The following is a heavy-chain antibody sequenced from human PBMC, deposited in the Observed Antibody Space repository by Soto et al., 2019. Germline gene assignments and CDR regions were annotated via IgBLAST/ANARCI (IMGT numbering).Heavy chain of an antibody. Sequence: GESLKISCKGSGYSFTSYWIGWVRQMPGKGLEWMGIIYPGDSDTRYSPSFQGQVTISAYNSISTADLQWSSLKASDTAMYYCARHNHYYGMEVWDQGTTVTVSS. CDR2: IYPGDSDT. CDR3: ARHNHYYGMEV. CDR1: GYSFTSYW. J-gene: IGHJ6*02. V-gene: IGHV5-51*01.